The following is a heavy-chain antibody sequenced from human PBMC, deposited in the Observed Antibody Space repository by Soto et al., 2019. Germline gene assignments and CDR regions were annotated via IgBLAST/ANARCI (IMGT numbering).Heavy chain of an antibody. V-gene: IGHV1-69*01. J-gene: IGHJ3*01. CDR2: IVPISGPP. CDR3: ARDWGLSLGSDV. D-gene: IGHD3-16*02. CDR1: GGTFSGYA. Sequence: QVQLVQAGAEVKKPGSSVKVSCKTSGGTFSGYALNWVRQAPGRGLEWMGGIVPISGPPNYAQKYRGRVTITADESTSTAYLELSSLRAEDTAVYYCARDWGLSLGSDVWGQGTMVLVS.